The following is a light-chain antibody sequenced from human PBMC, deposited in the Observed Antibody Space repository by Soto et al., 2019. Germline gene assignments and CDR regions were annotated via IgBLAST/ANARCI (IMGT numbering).Light chain of an antibody. J-gene: IGLJ1*01. Sequence: QSVLHQPPSLSPSHGKTGTTSCPGTSTDFVGYNRVSRYQQPPGTAPKLMIYEVSKRPSGVPDRFSGSTSGYTASPSISLFRSFDMPHGSCAPHPGTNSLHVFEHGTMVTV. CDR3: APHPGTNSLHV. CDR1: STDFVGYNR. CDR2: EVS. V-gene: IGLV2-18*01.